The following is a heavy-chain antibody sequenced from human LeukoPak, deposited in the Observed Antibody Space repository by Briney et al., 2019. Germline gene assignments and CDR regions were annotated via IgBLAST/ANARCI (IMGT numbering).Heavy chain of an antibody. CDR3: ARGLNYDILTGYYNGDDAFDI. CDR2: IKQDGSEK. D-gene: IGHD3-9*01. V-gene: IGHV3-7*01. J-gene: IGHJ3*02. CDR1: GSTFSSYW. Sequence: GGSLRLSCAASGSTFSSYWMRWVRQAPGKGLEWVANIKQDGSEKYYVDSVKGRFTISRDNAKNSLYLQMNSLRAEDTAVYYCARGLNYDILTGYYNGDDAFDIWGQGTMVTVSS.